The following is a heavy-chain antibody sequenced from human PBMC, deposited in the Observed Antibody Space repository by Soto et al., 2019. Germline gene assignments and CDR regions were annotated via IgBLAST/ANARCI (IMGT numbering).Heavy chain of an antibody. Sequence: GGSLRLSCTSSSVTINVHGIQWVRQAPAKGLEWVAFITNDASVQYYAESVKGRFTISRDHSKNTVDLQMSSLRSEESAVYYCARDIWSGDYKWFDSWGPGTQVTVSS. CDR1: SVTINVHG. CDR2: ITNDASVQ. J-gene: IGHJ5*01. CDR3: ARDIWSGDYKWFDS. D-gene: IGHD3-3*01. V-gene: IGHV3-30*03.